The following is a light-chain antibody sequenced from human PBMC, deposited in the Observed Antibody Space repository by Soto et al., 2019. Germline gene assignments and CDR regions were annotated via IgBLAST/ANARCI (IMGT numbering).Light chain of an antibody. CDR1: SSNIGSNT. V-gene: IGLV1-44*01. J-gene: IGLJ2*01. Sequence: QSVMTQPPSASGTPGQRVSMSCSGSSSNIGSNTVNWYQQLPGTAPKLLIYTNNQRPSGVPDRFSGSKSGTSASLAISGLRSEDEADYYCATWDDSLNAVVFGGGTKLTVL. CDR2: TNN. CDR3: ATWDDSLNAVV.